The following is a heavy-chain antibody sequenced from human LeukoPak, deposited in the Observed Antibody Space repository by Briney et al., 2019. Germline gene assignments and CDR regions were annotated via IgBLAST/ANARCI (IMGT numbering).Heavy chain of an antibody. J-gene: IGHJ4*02. CDR2: IYYSGST. Sequence: SETLSLTCTVSGGSISSGGYYWSWIRQHPGKGLEWIGYIYYSGSTYYNPSLKSRVTISVDTSKNQFSLKLSSVTAADTAVYYCARSRCSGGSCYFDYWGQGSLVTVSS. D-gene: IGHD2-15*01. CDR3: ARSRCSGGSCYFDY. V-gene: IGHV4-31*03. CDR1: GGSISSGGYY.